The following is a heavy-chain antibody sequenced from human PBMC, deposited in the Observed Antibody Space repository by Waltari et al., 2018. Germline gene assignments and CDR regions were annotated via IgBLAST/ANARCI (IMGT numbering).Heavy chain of an antibody. J-gene: IGHJ6*02. CDR2: INPSGGST. V-gene: IGHV1-46*01. CDR3: ASDTGALWMDV. D-gene: IGHD2-21*01. Sequence: QVQLVQSGAEVKKPGASVKISCKTSEYTFTSSYVHWVRQAPGQGLEWMGIINPSGGSTIYAQKFQGRVTMTRDTSTSTGYMGLSSLRSEDTAVYYCASDTGALWMDVWGQGTTVTVSS. CDR1: EYTFTSSY.